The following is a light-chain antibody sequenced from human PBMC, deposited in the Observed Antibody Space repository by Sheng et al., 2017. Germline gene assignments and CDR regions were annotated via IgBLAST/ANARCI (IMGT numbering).Light chain of an antibody. J-gene: IGKJ2*01. Sequence: EIVLTQSPGSLSLSPGESATLSCWASQNIRNNYLAWYQQRPGQAPQVPHLWLILQGHWHPRQVQWQWGLGQTSLSPSPRLEPEDSAVYYCQQYGWAPDTFGSRGPKLEI. CDR3: QQYGWAPDT. CDR2: LI. CDR1: QNIRNNY. V-gene: IGKV3-20*01.